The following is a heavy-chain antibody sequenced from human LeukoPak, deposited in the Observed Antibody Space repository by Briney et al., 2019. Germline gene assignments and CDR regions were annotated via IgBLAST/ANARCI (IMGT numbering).Heavy chain of an antibody. J-gene: IGHJ4*02. Sequence: SETLSLTCAVYGGSFSGYYWSWIRQPPGKGLEWIGEINHSGSTNYNPSLKSRVTISVDTSKNQFSLKLSSATAADTAVYYCAREDSSSWYLGSYYFDYWGQGTLVTVSS. V-gene: IGHV4-34*01. CDR3: AREDSSSWYLGSYYFDY. D-gene: IGHD6-13*01. CDR1: GGSFSGYY. CDR2: INHSGST.